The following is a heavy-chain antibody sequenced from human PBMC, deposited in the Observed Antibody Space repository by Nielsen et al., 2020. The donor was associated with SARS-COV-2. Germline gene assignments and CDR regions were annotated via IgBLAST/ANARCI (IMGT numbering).Heavy chain of an antibody. CDR2: ISWNSGSI. CDR1: GFTFDDYA. CDR3: ARDIRGSGEAGSVDY. V-gene: IGHV3-9*01. D-gene: IGHD6-19*01. J-gene: IGHJ4*02. Sequence: GGSLRLSCAASGFTFDDYAMHWVRQTPGKGLEWVSGISWNSGSIGYADSVKGRFTISRDNAKNSLYLQMNSLRDDDTAVYSCARDIRGSGEAGSVDYWGQGTLVTVSS.